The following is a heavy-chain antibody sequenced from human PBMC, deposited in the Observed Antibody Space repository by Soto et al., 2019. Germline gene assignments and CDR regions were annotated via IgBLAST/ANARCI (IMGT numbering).Heavy chain of an antibody. CDR1: GFTFSSYG. V-gene: IGHV3-30*18. Sequence: GESLKISCAASGFTFSSYGMHWVRQAPGKGLEWVAVISYDGSNKYYADSVKGRFTISRDNSKNTLYLQMNSLRAEDTAVYYCAKSGGLPAWGQGTLVTVSS. D-gene: IGHD2-2*01. CDR2: ISYDGSNK. CDR3: AKSGGLPA. J-gene: IGHJ4*02.